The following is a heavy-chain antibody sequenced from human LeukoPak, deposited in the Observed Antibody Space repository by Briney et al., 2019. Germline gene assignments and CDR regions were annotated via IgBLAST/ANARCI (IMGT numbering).Heavy chain of an antibody. CDR2: FSGSGGST. V-gene: IGHV3-23*01. CDR3: AKGSGSYYMGYYGMAV. J-gene: IGHJ6*02. Sequence: GGSLRLSCAASTFTFSSFAMSWVRQAPGKGLEWVSGFSGSGGSTYYADSVKGRFTISRDNSKNTLYLQMNSLRAEDTAVYYCAKGSGSYYMGYYGMAVWGQGTTVTVSS. D-gene: IGHD3-10*01. CDR1: TFTFSSFA.